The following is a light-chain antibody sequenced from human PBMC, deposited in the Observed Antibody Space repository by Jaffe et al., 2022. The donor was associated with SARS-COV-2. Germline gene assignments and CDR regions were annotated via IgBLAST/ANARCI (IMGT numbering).Light chain of an antibody. V-gene: IGKV1-16*01. CDR1: QDISNY. CDR3: QQYRDYPYT. Sequence: DIQMTQSPSSLSASVGDRVTITCRASQDISNYLAWFQQKPGRAPKSLISAASSLQDGVPSRFSGSGSGTEFTLTISSLQPEDVASYYCQQYRDYPYTFGQGTKLEI. CDR2: AAS. J-gene: IGKJ2*01.